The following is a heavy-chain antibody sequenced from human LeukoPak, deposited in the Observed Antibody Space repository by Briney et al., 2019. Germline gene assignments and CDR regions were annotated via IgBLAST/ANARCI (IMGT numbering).Heavy chain of an antibody. Sequence: GGSLRLSCAASGVTFSSYSMNWVRQAPGKGLEWVSSISSSSSYIYYADSVKGRFTISRDNAKNSLYLQMNSLRAEDTAVYYCARGEYGSGSYHIDYWGQGTLVTVSS. CDR1: GVTFSSYS. CDR2: ISSSSSYI. V-gene: IGHV3-21*01. J-gene: IGHJ4*02. CDR3: ARGEYGSGSYHIDY. D-gene: IGHD3-10*01.